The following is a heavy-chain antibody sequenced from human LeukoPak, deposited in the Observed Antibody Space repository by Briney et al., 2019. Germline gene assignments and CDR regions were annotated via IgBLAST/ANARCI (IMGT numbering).Heavy chain of an antibody. Sequence: PSETLSLTCTVSGGSISSYYWSWIRQPPGKGLEWIGYIYYSGSTNYNPSLKSRVTISVDTSKNQFSLKLSSVTAADTAVYYCARGRGSLSKSVRGVIIVSSFDYWGQGTLVTVSS. D-gene: IGHD3-10*01. J-gene: IGHJ4*02. CDR3: ARGRGSLSKSVRGVIIVSSFDY. V-gene: IGHV4-59*12. CDR2: IYYSGST. CDR1: GGSISSYY.